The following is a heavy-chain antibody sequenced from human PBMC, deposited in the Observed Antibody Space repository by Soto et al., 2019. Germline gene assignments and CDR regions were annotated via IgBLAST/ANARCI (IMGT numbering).Heavy chain of an antibody. D-gene: IGHD1-7*01. V-gene: IGHV4-34*01. Sequence: QVQLQQWGAGLLKPSETLSLTCAVYGGSFSGYYWRWIRQPPGKGLEWIGEINHSGSTNCNPSLKCRVTISIDTSKNQFSLKLSSVPAADTAVYYCARSNREGITGTTWLYYFDYWGQGTLVTVSS. CDR2: INHSGST. CDR3: ARSNREGITGTTWLYYFDY. CDR1: GGSFSGYY. J-gene: IGHJ4*02.